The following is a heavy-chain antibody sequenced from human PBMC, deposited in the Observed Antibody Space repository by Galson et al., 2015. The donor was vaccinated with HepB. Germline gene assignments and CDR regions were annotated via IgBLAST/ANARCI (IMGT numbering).Heavy chain of an antibody. J-gene: IGHJ2*01. D-gene: IGHD3-10*01. CDR3: ARGTTMVRGVPSWYFDL. CDR2: IYHSGST. Sequence: TLSLTCAVSGGSISSGGYSWSWIRQPPGKGLEWIGYIYHSGSTYYNPSLKSRVTISVDRSKNQFSLKLSSVTAADTAVYYCARGTTMVRGVPSWYFDLWGRGTLVTVSS. V-gene: IGHV4-30-2*01. CDR1: GGSISSGGYS.